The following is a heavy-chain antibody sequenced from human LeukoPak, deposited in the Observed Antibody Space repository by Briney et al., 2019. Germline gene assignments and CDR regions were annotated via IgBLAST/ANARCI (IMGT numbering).Heavy chain of an antibody. CDR3: ARVTGYSSGWYADYYYGMDV. Sequence: PSETLSLTCTVSGGSISRYYWSWIRPPPRTGLEWIGYIYYSGSTNYNPSLKSRATISVDTSKNQFSLKLSSVTAADTAVYYCARVTGYSSGWYADYYYGMDVWGQGTTVTVSS. J-gene: IGHJ6*02. CDR1: GGSISRYY. CDR2: IYYSGST. D-gene: IGHD6-19*01. V-gene: IGHV4-59*01.